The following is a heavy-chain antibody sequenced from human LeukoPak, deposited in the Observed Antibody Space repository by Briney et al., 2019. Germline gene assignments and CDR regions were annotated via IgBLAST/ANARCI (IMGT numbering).Heavy chain of an antibody. CDR1: GFTFSSYG. J-gene: IGHJ3*02. CDR2: IWYDGGNK. CDR3: AKDRYCSGGSCYYDAFDI. Sequence: QPGRSLRLSCAASGFTFSSYGMHWVRQAPGKGLEWVAVIWYDGGNKYYADSVKGRFTISRDNSKNTLYLQMNSLRAEDTAMYYCAKDRYCSGGSCYYDAFDIWGQGTMVTVS. V-gene: IGHV3-30*18. D-gene: IGHD2-15*01.